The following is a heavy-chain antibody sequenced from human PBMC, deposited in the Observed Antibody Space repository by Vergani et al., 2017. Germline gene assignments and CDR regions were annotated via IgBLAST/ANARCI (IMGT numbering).Heavy chain of an antibody. V-gene: IGHV3-23*04. D-gene: IGHD6-19*01. CDR3: AKEGGSGWYKTNDY. J-gene: IGHJ4*02. CDR2: ISGSGGST. Sequence: VQLVESGGGVVQPGRSLRLSCAASGFTFSSYAMSWVRQAPGKGLEWVSGISGSGGSTYYADSVKGRFTISRDNSKNTLYLQMNSLRAEDTAVYYCAKEGGSGWYKTNDYWGQGTLVTVSS. CDR1: GFTFSSYA.